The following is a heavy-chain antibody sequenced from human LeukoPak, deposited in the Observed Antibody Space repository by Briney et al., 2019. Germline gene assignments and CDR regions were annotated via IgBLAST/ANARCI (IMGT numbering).Heavy chain of an antibody. Sequence: PSETLSLTCAVYGGSFSGYHWSWIRQPPGKGLEWIGEINHSGSTNYNPSLKSRVTISVDTSKNQFSLRLSSVTAADTAVYYCARPRGTMVRGVIGRFAFDIWGQGTMVTVSS. CDR1: GGSFSGYH. J-gene: IGHJ3*02. D-gene: IGHD3-10*01. CDR3: ARPRGTMVRGVIGRFAFDI. V-gene: IGHV4-34*01. CDR2: INHSGST.